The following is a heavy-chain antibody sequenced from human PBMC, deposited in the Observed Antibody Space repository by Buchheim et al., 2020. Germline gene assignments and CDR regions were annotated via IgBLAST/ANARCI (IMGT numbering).Heavy chain of an antibody. CDR2: ISRSSTI. V-gene: IGHV3-48*02. D-gene: IGHD3/OR15-3a*01. J-gene: IGHJ4*02. CDR1: GFIFSTYS. CDR3: ARVGTGWYFDY. Sequence: EVQLLESGGGLVQPGGSLRLSCAASGFIFSTYSMNWVRQAPGKGLEWVSYISRSSTIYYADSVKGRFTISRDNAKNSLDLQMNSLRDEDTAVYYCARVGTGWYFDYWGQGTL.